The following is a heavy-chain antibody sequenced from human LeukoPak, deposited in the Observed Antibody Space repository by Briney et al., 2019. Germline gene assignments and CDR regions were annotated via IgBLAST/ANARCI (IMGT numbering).Heavy chain of an antibody. Sequence: GGSLRLSCAASGFTFSSYWMHWVRQAPGKRLVWVSRINSDGRSTSYADSVRGRFTISRDNAKNTLYLQMNSLRAEDTAVYYCARGITMIAVPLDYWGQGTLVTVSS. D-gene: IGHD3-22*01. J-gene: IGHJ4*02. CDR3: ARGITMIAVPLDY. CDR2: INSDGRST. V-gene: IGHV3-74*01. CDR1: GFTFSSYW.